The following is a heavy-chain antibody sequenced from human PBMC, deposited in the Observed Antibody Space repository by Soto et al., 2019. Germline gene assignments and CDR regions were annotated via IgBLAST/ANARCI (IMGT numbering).Heavy chain of an antibody. Sequence: QVQLQESGPGLVKPSETLSLTCTVSGGSVSSHHWTWIRHPPGKGLEWIGDYSDSTSYSPSLKRRDTKSADKTQTQFYLKLRFVPATDTAVYYWATSRRGEEGRGYWGQGTLVTVSS. V-gene: IGHV4-59*02. CDR2: DYSDST. D-gene: IGHD3-10*01. CDR1: GGSVSSHH. J-gene: IGHJ4*02. CDR3: ATSRRGEEGRGY.